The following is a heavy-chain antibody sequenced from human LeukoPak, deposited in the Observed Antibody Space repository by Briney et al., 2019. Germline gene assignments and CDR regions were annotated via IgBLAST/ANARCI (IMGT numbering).Heavy chain of an antibody. J-gene: IGHJ4*02. D-gene: IGHD3-10*01. CDR1: GFTFSTYG. V-gene: IGHV3-23*01. CDR2: VSPSGDIT. Sequence: PGGSLRLSCAASGFTFSTYGMNWVRQAPGKGLEWVSGVSPSGDITYYADSVKGRFTISRDNSKNTVYLQMNSLRAEDTAVYYCARLLPPYYGSGSYGVDYWGQGTLVTVSS. CDR3: ARLLPPYYGSGSYGVDY.